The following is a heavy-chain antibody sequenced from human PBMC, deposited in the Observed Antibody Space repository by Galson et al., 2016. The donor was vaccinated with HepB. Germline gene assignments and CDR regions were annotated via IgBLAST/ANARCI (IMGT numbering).Heavy chain of an antibody. D-gene: IGHD1-26*01. Sequence: SVKVSCKASGHTFTSDGFNWVRQAPGQGLEWMGWMNPSNGNTGYAQKFQGRLTMTRNTSISTAYMELGSLRSEDTALYYCAVSGVRATCDSWGQGTLVTVSS. CDR1: GHTFTSDG. J-gene: IGHJ4*02. CDR2: MNPSNGNT. V-gene: IGHV1-8*01. CDR3: AVSGVRATCDS.